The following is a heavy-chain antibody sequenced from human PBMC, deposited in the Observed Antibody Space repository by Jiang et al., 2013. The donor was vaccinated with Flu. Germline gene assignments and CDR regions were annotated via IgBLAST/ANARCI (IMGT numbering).Heavy chain of an antibody. J-gene: IGHJ4*02. D-gene: IGHD3-22*01. V-gene: IGHV4-39*01. CDR3: ARLGYYDSSGYAYYFDY. CDR2: IYYSGST. CDR1: GGSISSSSYY. Sequence: GLVKPSGTLSPTCTVSGGSISSSSYYWGWIRQPPGKGLEWIGSIYYSGSTYYNPSLKSRVTISVDTSKNQFSLKLSSVTAADTAVYYCARLGYYDSSGYAYYFDYWGQGTLVTVSS.